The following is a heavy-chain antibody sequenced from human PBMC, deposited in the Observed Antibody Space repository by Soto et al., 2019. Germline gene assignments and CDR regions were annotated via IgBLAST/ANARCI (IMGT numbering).Heavy chain of an antibody. J-gene: IGHJ4*02. Sequence: EVQLLESGGGLVQPGGSLRLSCEASGLTLNTYAMSWVRQAPGKGLEWVSVIGTDGSTDYADSVKGRFTISRDNSKNSLYLQTNSLRAEDTAVYYCANLRFDSSRRGYWGQGTLVTVSS. CDR2: IGTDGST. D-gene: IGHD6-13*01. CDR1: GLTLNTYA. CDR3: ANLRFDSSRRGY. V-gene: IGHV3-23*01.